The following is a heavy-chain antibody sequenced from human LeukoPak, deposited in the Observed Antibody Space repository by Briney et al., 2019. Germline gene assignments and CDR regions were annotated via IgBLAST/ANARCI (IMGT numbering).Heavy chain of an antibody. Sequence: KPSETLSLTCTVCGGSISSSSYYWGWIRQPPGKGLEWIGSIYYTATTFYNPSLKSRITISVDTSKNQFSLKLSSVTAADTAVYYCARHSGSYYYYYYMDAWGKGTTVTVSS. CDR2: IYYTATT. J-gene: IGHJ6*03. V-gene: IGHV4-39*01. CDR1: GGSISSSSYY. D-gene: IGHD1-26*01. CDR3: ARHSGSYYYYYYMDA.